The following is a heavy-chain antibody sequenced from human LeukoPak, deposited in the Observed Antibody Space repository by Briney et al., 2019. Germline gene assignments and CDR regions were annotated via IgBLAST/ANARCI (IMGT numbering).Heavy chain of an antibody. V-gene: IGHV5-51*01. CDR2: IYPGDSDT. CDR1: GYSFTSYW. Sequence: GESLKISCTGSGYSFTSYWIGWVRQMPGKGLEWMGIIYPGDSDTRYSPSFQGQVTISADKSISTAYLQWSSLKASDTAMYYCARQYYYDSSGYYLAYWGQGTLVTVSS. CDR3: ARQYYYDSSGYYLAY. J-gene: IGHJ4*02. D-gene: IGHD3-22*01.